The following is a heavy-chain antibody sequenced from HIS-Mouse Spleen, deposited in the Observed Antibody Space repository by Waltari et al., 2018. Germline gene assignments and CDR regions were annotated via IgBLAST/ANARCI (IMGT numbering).Heavy chain of an antibody. V-gene: IGHV4-39*07. CDR2: IYYSGST. Sequence: QLQLQESGPGLVKPSETLSLTCTVSGGSISSSSYYWGWIRQPPGKGLEWIGSIYYSGSTYYHPSLKRRVTISVDTSQNQFSLELSAVTAADTAGYYCAREIPYSSSWYDWYFDLWGRGTLVTVSS. D-gene: IGHD6-13*01. CDR1: GGSISSSSYY. J-gene: IGHJ2*01. CDR3: AREIPYSSSWYDWYFDL.